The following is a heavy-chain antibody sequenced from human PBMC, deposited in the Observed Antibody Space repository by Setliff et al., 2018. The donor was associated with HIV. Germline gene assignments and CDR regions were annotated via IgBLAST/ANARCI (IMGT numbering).Heavy chain of an antibody. J-gene: IGHJ5*02. CDR3: ARVPVAGANWFDP. CDR2: IYHSGST. Sequence: SETLSLTCAVSGYSISSGYYWGWIRQPPGKGLEWIGSIYHSGSTYYNPSLKSRVTISGDTSKNQFSLKLIPVTAADQGVYYCARVPVAGANWFDPWGLGTLVTVSS. V-gene: IGHV4-38-2*01. D-gene: IGHD2-21*01. CDR1: GYSISSGYY.